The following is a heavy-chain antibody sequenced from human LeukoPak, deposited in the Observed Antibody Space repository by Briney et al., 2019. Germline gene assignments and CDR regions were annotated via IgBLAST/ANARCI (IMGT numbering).Heavy chain of an antibody. D-gene: IGHD3-9*01. V-gene: IGHV1-69*01. J-gene: IGHJ6*02. CDR2: IIPIFGTA. CDR3: ARVTLSRYFDWGNYYGMDV. Sequence: ASVTVSCKASGGTFSSYGISWVRQAPGQGLEWMGGIIPIFGTANYAQKFQGRVTITADASTTTAYMELSSLRSEDTAVYYCARVTLSRYFDWGNYYGMDVWGQGTTVTVSS. CDR1: GGTFSSYG.